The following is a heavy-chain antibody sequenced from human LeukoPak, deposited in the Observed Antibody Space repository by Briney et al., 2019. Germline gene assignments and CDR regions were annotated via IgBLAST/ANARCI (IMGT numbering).Heavy chain of an antibody. CDR2: MNPNSGNT. CDR1: GYTFTSYD. V-gene: IGHV1-8*01. CDR3: ARALYCSGGSCYSNAFDI. Sequence: ASVKVSCKASGYTFTSYDINWVQQATGQGLEWMGWMNPNSGNTGYAQKFQGRVTMTRNTSISTAYMELSSLRSEDTAVYYCARALYCSGGSCYSNAFDIWGQGTMVTVSS. D-gene: IGHD2-15*01. J-gene: IGHJ3*02.